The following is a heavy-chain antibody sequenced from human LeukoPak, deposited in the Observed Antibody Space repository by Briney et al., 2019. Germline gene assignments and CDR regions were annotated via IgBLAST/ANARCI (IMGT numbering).Heavy chain of an antibody. V-gene: IGHV3-7*01. Sequence: GGSLRLSCAASGFTFSNVWMSWVRQAPGKGLEWVANIKQDGSEKYYVDSVKGRFTISRDNAKNSLYLQMNSLRAEDTAVYYCARGRGDPGVTIFGVVIHYYYYGMDVWGQGTTVTVSS. J-gene: IGHJ6*02. CDR2: IKQDGSEK. D-gene: IGHD3-3*01. CDR1: GFTFSNVW. CDR3: ARGRGDPGVTIFGVVIHYYYYGMDV.